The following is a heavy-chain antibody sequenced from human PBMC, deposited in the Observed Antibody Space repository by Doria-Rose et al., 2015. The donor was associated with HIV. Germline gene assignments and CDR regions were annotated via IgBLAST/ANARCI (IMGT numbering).Heavy chain of an antibody. V-gene: IGHV3-11*04. CDR3: ASFYYDSSGYIDY. D-gene: IGHD3-22*01. CDR2: ISSSSIAI. Sequence: WIRQVPGKGLEWVSYISSSSIAIFYADSVKGRFTISRDNAQNSLYLQMNSLRAEDTAVYYCASFYYDSSGYIDYWGQGTLVTVST. J-gene: IGHJ4*02.